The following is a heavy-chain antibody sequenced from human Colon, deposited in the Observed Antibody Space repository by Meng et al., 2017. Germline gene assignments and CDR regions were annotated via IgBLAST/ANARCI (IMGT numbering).Heavy chain of an antibody. Sequence: HGRLQVSGPRLSTPSETLSLTCTYSGGLISSYYWSWLRQPQGKGLEWIENIYVSGSTNSNPSLKSRVAISVYTSRNQFSLNLSSVTAADTAVYYCVREGGYDLNWFDPWGQGTLVTVSS. CDR1: GGLISSYY. CDR3: VREGGYDLNWFDP. CDR2: IYVSGST. D-gene: IGHD5-12*01. J-gene: IGHJ5*02. V-gene: IGHV4-59*12.